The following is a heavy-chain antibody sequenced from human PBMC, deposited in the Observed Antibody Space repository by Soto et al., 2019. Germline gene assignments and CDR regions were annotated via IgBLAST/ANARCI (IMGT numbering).Heavy chain of an antibody. J-gene: IGHJ4*02. CDR1: GGTFRSYA. D-gene: IGHD3-22*01. CDR3: ARDPSYYDSSGPPFDY. CDR2: IILISGTA. V-gene: IGHV1-69*13. Sequence: ASVKVSCTASGGTFRSYAISWVRQAPGQGLEWMGGIILISGTANYAQKFRGRVTITADESTSTAYMELSSLRSEDTAVYYCARDPSYYDSSGPPFDYWGQGTLVTVSS.